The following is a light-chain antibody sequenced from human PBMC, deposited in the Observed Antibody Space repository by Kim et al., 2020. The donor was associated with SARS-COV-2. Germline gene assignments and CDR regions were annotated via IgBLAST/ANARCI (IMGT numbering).Light chain of an antibody. J-gene: IGKJ1*01. CDR3: QQYDSSRRT. CDR1: QSVSRNY. Sequence: SPGERAPLSCRASQSVSRNYLAWYQQKPGQPPRLLIDDASIRATGIPNRFSGSGSGTDFTLTISRLEPEDSAVYFCQQYDSSRRTFGQGTKVDIK. CDR2: DAS. V-gene: IGKV3-20*01.